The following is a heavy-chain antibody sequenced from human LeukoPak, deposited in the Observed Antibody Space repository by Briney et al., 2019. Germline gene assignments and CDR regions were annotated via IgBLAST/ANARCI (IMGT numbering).Heavy chain of an antibody. V-gene: IGHV1-8*03. Sequence: ASVKVSCKASGYTFTNYDINWVRQATGQGLEWMGWMNPNSGNTGYARKFQGRVTITRNTSISTAYMELSSLRSDDTAVYYCARVYYDILTGPTDAFDIWGQGTMVTVSS. J-gene: IGHJ3*02. CDR1: GYTFTNYD. CDR3: ARVYYDILTGPTDAFDI. CDR2: MNPNSGNT. D-gene: IGHD3-9*01.